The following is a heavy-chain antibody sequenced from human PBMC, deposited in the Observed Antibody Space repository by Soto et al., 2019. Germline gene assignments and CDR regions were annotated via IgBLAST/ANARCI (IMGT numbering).Heavy chain of an antibody. CDR3: ARDRIEAAGTPRFNYYYGMDV. CDR2: IYGGLTT. J-gene: IGHJ6*02. V-gene: IGHV3-53*01. Sequence: LRLSCAASGFTVSSTYMTWVRQAPGKGLEWVSVIYGGLTTSYADYVKGRFTISRDNSKNTVFLQMNSLRGEDTAVYYCARDRIEAAGTPRFNYYYGMDVWGQGTTVTVSS. CDR1: GFTVSSTY. D-gene: IGHD6-13*01.